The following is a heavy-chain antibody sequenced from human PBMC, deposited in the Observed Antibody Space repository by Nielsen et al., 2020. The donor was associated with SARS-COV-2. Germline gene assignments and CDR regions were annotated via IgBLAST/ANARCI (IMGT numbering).Heavy chain of an antibody. CDR1: GFTFDDYG. J-gene: IGHJ3*02. Sequence: GESLKISCAASGFTFDDYGMVWVRQAPGKGLQWVSGINWNGASTAYANSVKGRFSISRDNAKNTLYLQMNSLRAEDTAVYYCAREKRGIQLWLRAFDIWGQGTMVTVSS. V-gene: IGHV3-20*04. D-gene: IGHD5-18*01. CDR3: AREKRGIQLWLRAFDI. CDR2: INWNGAST.